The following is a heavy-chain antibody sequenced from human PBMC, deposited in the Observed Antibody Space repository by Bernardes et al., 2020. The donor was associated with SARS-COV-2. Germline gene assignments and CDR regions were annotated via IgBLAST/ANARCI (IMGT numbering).Heavy chain of an antibody. J-gene: IGHJ6*02. D-gene: IGHD2-2*01. CDR2: IYTSGST. V-gene: IGHV4-4*07. CDR1: GGSMSTYY. CDR3: ARGSVHCTSTTCYYYCGMDV. Sequence: TLSLTCTVSGGSMSTYYWNWIRQPAGKGLEWIGRIYTSGSTNYNPSLKGRVTMSLDTSKNQFSLKLTSVTAADTAVYYCARGSVHCTSTTCYYYCGMDVWGQGTTVTVSS.